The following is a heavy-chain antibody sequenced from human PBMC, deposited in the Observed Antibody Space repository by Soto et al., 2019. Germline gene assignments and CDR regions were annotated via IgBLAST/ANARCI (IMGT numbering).Heavy chain of an antibody. CDR1: GFTFSSYA. V-gene: IGHV3-23*01. CDR2: ISGSGGST. Sequence: GGSLRLSCAASGFTFSSYAMSWVRQAPGKGLEWVSAISGSGGSTYYADSVKGRFTISRDNSKNTLYLQMNSLRAEDTAVYYCAKDAGYCSGGSCYPYYYMDVWGKGTTVTVSS. D-gene: IGHD2-15*01. CDR3: AKDAGYCSGGSCYPYYYMDV. J-gene: IGHJ6*03.